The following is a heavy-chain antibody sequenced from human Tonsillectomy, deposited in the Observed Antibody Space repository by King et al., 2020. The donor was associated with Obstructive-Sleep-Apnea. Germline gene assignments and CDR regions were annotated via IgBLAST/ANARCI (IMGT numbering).Heavy chain of an antibody. J-gene: IGHJ4*02. CDR3: ARDRGGYSYGYDYFDY. Sequence: DVQLVESGGGLVQPGGSLRLSCAASGFTFSSYSMNWVRQAPGKGLEWVSYISSSSSTIYYADSVKGRFTISRDNAKNSLYLQMNSLRAGDTAVYYCARDRGGYSYGYDYFDYWGQGTLVTVSS. CDR1: GFTFSSYS. D-gene: IGHD5-18*01. CDR2: ISSSSSTI. V-gene: IGHV3-48*04.